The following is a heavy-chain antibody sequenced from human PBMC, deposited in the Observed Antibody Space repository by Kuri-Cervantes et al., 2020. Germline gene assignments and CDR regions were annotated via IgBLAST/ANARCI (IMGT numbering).Heavy chain of an antibody. CDR2: ISAYSGNT. Sequence: ASVNVSCKASGYTFTSYGVSWVRQAPGQGLEWMGWISAYSGNTNYAQKLQGRVTMNTDTSTTTAYMELRSLSSDDTAVYYCARGVSFEAAGPWGQGTLVTVSS. CDR1: GYTFTSYG. V-gene: IGHV1-18*01. J-gene: IGHJ5*02. CDR3: ARGVSFEAAGP. D-gene: IGHD6-13*01.